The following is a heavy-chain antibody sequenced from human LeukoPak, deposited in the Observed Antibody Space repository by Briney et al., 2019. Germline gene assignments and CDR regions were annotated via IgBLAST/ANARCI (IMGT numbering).Heavy chain of an antibody. CDR2: ISYDGRNI. CDR3: ARDGDYTFYYYFYMDV. Sequence: QPGGTLRLSCAASGFTFSSYGMHWVRQAPGKGLECVAVISYDGRNIHYADSVKGRFTISRDNSKNTLYLQMNSLRAEDTAVYYCARDGDYTFYYYFYMDVWGKGTTVTVSS. V-gene: IGHV3-30*03. J-gene: IGHJ6*03. D-gene: IGHD4-11*01. CDR1: GFTFSSYG.